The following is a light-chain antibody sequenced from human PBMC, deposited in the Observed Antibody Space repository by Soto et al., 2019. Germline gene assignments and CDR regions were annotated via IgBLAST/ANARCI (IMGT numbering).Light chain of an antibody. CDR2: AAS. V-gene: IGKV1-27*01. J-gene: IGKJ1*01. CDR3: QKYSSAPRT. CDR1: QGISNY. Sequence: DIQMTQSPSSLSASVGDRVTITCRARQGISNYLDWYQQKPGKVPKLLIYAASTLQSGVPSRFSGSGSGTDFTLTISSLQPEDVATYYCQKYSSAPRTFGQGTKVEIK.